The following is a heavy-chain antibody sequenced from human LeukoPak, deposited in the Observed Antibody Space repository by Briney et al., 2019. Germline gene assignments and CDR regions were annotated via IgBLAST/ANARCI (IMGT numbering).Heavy chain of an antibody. Sequence: SETLSLTCSVSGGSISSYSWSWIRQPAGKGLEWIGRIYTSGSTNYNPSLKSRVTMSVDTSKNQFSLKLSSVTAADTAVYYCARVYYDSSGYYYLDYWGQGTLVTVSS. V-gene: IGHV4-4*07. CDR2: IYTSGST. D-gene: IGHD3-22*01. CDR1: GGSISSYS. CDR3: ARVYYDSSGYYYLDY. J-gene: IGHJ4*02.